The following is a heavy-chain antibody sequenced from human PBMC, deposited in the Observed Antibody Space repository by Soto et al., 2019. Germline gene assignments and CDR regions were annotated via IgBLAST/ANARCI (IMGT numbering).Heavy chain of an antibody. J-gene: IGHJ4*02. D-gene: IGHD1-20*01. CDR1: GYTFTGYY. V-gene: IGHV1-2*02. CDR2: INPNSGGT. CDR3: ASDVPHITGTTGLDY. Sequence: ASVKVSCKASGYTFTGYYIHWVRQAPGEGLEWMGWINPNSGGTNYAQKFQGRVTMTRDTSISTAYMELRRLRSDDTAVYYCASDVPHITGTTGLDYWGQGTLVTVSS.